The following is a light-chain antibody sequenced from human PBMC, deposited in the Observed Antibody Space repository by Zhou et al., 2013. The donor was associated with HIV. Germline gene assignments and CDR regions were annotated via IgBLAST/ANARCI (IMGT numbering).Light chain of an antibody. CDR1: QSIVNW. CDR2: EAS. Sequence: DIQMTQSPSTLSASKGDRVTITCRASQSIVNWLAWYQQKPGRAPKLLIYEASSLQSGVPARFSGSGSGTEFTLTISSLQPDDYATYFCQQYSSXPWTFGLGTKVEFK. V-gene: IGKV1-5*03. CDR3: QQYSSXPWT. J-gene: IGKJ1*01.